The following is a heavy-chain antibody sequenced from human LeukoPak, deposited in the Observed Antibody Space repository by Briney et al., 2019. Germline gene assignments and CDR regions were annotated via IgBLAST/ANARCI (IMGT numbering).Heavy chain of an antibody. CDR1: GFTFSSYG. D-gene: IGHD5-18*01. Sequence: PGGSLRLSCAASGFTFSSYGMHWVHQAPGKGLEWVAFIRYDGSNKYYADSVKGRFTISRDNSKNTLYLQMNSLRAKDTAVYYCAGLARGYSYGTDYWGQGTLVTVSS. J-gene: IGHJ4*02. CDR2: IRYDGSNK. V-gene: IGHV3-30*02. CDR3: AGLARGYSYGTDY.